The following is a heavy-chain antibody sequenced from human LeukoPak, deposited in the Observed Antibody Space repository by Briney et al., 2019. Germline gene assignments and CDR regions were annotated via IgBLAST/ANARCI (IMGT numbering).Heavy chain of an antibody. CDR2: ISGSGGST. CDR1: GFTFSSYG. D-gene: IGHD1-26*01. Sequence: GGSLRLSCAVSGFTFSSYGMNWVRHAPGKGLEWVSAISGSGGSTYYADAVKGRFTISRDNSKNTLYLQMNSLRAEDTAVYYCAKDHDTSGSYSFDYWGQGTPVTVSS. J-gene: IGHJ4*02. CDR3: AKDHDTSGSYSFDY. V-gene: IGHV3-23*01.